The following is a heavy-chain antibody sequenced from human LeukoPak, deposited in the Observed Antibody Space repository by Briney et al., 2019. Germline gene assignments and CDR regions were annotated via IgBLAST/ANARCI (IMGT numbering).Heavy chain of an antibody. Sequence: PSETLSLTCTVSGYSISSGYYWSWIRQPPGKGLEWIGEINHSGSTNYNPSLKSRVTISVDTSKNQFSLKLSSVTAADTAVYYRARRPWRGSYCWFDPWGQGTLVTVSS. D-gene: IGHD1-26*01. CDR3: ARRPWRGSYCWFDP. V-gene: IGHV4-38-2*02. J-gene: IGHJ5*02. CDR1: GYSISSGYY. CDR2: INHSGST.